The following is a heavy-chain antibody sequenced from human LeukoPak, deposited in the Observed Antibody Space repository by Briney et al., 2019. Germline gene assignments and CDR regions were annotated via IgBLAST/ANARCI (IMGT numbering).Heavy chain of an antibody. Sequence: PGRSLRLSCAASGFTFSKYPMHWVRQAPGKGLEWVAVTSYDGSDKYYPDSVKGRFTISRDNSKDSLYLQMNSLRAEDTAVYYCSRGLEYSSSWYSYYYYYGLDVWGKGTTVTVSS. D-gene: IGHD6-13*01. CDR2: TSYDGSDK. J-gene: IGHJ6*04. V-gene: IGHV3-30*04. CDR3: SRGLEYSSSWYSYYYYYGLDV. CDR1: GFTFSKYP.